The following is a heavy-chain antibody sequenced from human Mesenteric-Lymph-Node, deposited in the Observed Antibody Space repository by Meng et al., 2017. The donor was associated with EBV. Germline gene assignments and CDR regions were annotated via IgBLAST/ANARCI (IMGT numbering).Heavy chain of an antibody. V-gene: IGHV4-4*02. CDR1: GDSISSSNW. Sequence: QVQPQESCQGLVKPSGTLSLTCAVSGDSISSSNWWNWVRQSPGKGLEWIGEIYPTGSTNHSPSFESRVTMSVDKSKNQFSLILNSVTAADTAMYYCARGVPFRGVIDLYYFDYWGQGTLVTVSS. CDR3: ARGVPFRGVIDLYYFDY. D-gene: IGHD2-21*01. CDR2: IYPTGST. J-gene: IGHJ4*02.